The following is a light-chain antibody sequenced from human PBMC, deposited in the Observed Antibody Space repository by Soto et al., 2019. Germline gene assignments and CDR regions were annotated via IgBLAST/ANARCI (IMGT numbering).Light chain of an antibody. V-gene: IGKV1-39*01. CDR2: AAS. J-gene: IGKJ5*01. CDR3: QQSYSPPPP. CDR1: QSSSSY. Sequence: QVSKCLSFVSVSKRDRVIITCGASQSSSSYLNWYQQKPGKAPKLLIYAASSLQSGVPSRFSGSGSGTDFTLTISSLQPEDFATYYCQQSYSPPPPSGQGRRLEV.